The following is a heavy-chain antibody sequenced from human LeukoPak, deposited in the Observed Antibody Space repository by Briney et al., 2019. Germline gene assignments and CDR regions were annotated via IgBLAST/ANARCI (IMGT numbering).Heavy chain of an antibody. CDR1: GFTFSSYS. Sequence: GGSLRLSCAASGFTFSSYSMNWVRQAPGKGLEWVGRIRSNSDGGTIDYAAPVKGRFALSRDDSKNTLYLQMNSLQTEDTAVYYCATDFYDTTWGQGTLVTVSS. CDR2: IRSNSDGGTI. CDR3: ATDFYDTT. D-gene: IGHD3-22*01. V-gene: IGHV3-15*07. J-gene: IGHJ5*02.